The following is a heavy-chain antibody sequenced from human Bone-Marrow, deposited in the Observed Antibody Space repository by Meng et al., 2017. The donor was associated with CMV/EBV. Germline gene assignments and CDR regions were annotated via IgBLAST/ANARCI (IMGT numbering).Heavy chain of an antibody. CDR3: ARDNPPYGGYKFDY. D-gene: IGHD3-22*01. V-gene: IGHV4-39*07. Sequence: SETLSLTCTVSGGSISSSGFYWGWIRQPPGEGLEWIGVIYNSGNSYYNPSLRSRVTISVDTSKNQFSLKLSSVIAADTAVYYCARDNPPYGGYKFDYWGQGTPVTVSS. J-gene: IGHJ4*02. CDR2: IYNSGNS. CDR1: GGSISSSGFY.